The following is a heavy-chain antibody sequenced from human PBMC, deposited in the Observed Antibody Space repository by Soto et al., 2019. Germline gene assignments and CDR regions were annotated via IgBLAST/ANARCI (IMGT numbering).Heavy chain of an antibody. Sequence: SERLSLTGAVCGGSFSGHSGTWIRQSPGKGLEWIGDINHSGRVNYSPSLKSRVTISLDTSKNQFSLTLSDVTAADAAMYYCSTRAYDTNGYYRFDPWGQGTLVTVSS. J-gene: IGHJ5*01. D-gene: IGHD3-22*01. CDR2: INHSGRV. V-gene: IGHV4-34*01. CDR3: STRAYDTNGYYRFDP. CDR1: GGSFSGHS.